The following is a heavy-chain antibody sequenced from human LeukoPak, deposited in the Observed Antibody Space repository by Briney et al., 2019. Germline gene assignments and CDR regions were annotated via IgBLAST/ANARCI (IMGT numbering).Heavy chain of an antibody. J-gene: IGHJ3*02. CDR1: GGSISSYY. CDR2: IYYSGST. V-gene: IGHV4-59*01. CDR3: ARSLLRYFDWLFTGAFDI. D-gene: IGHD3-9*01. Sequence: SETLSLTCTVSGGSISSYYWSWIRQPPGKGLEWIGYIYYSGSTNYNPSLKSRVTIPVDTSKNQFSLKLSSVTAADTAAYYCARSLLRYFDWLFTGAFDIWGQGTMVTVSS.